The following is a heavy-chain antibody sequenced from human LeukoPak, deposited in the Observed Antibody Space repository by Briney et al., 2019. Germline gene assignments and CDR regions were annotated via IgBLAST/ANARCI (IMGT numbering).Heavy chain of an antibody. CDR1: GGSISSGGYS. V-gene: IGHV4-30-2*01. CDR3: ARGTYGMDV. Sequence: SQTLSLTCAVSGGSISSGGYSWRWIRQPPGKGLEWIGYIYHSGSTYYNPSLKSRVTISVDRSKNQFSLKLSSVTAADTAVYYCARGTYGMDVWGQGTTVTVSS. J-gene: IGHJ6*02. CDR2: IYHSGST.